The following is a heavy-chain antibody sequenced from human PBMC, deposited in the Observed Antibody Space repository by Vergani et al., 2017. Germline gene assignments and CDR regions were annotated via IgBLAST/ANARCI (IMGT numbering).Heavy chain of an antibody. CDR3: ARDYGDYPFGY. V-gene: IGHV3-48*01. D-gene: IGHD4-17*01. CDR1: GFTFSSYS. J-gene: IGHJ4*02. CDR2: ISSSSSTI. Sequence: EVQLVESGGGLVQPGGSLRLSCAASGFTFSSYSMNWVRQAPGKGLEWVSYISSSSSTIYYADSVKGRFTISRDNAKNSLYLQMNSLRAEDTAVYYCARDYGDYPFGYWGQGTLVTVSS.